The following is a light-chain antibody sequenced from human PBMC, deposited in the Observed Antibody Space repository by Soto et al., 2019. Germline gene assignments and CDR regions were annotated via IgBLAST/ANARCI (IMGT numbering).Light chain of an antibody. CDR3: AAWDDSLRGRV. CDR1: SSNIGSNP. CDR2: SDN. J-gene: IGLJ2*01. V-gene: IGLV1-44*01. Sequence: QSVLTQPPSVSGTPGQRVTISCSGSSSNIGSNPVSWYQQLPGTAPKCLIYSDNQRPSGVPDRISGSRSGTSASLAISGLQSEDEAEYYCAAWDDSLRGRVFGGGTKVTVL.